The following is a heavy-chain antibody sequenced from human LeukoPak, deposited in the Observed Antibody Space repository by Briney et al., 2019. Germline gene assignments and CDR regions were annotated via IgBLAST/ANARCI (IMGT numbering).Heavy chain of an antibody. CDR1: GGSISSYY. V-gene: IGHV4-59*01. Sequence: PSETLSLTCTVSGGSISSYYWGWIRQPPGKGLEWIGYIYYSGSTNYNPSLMSRVTLSVDTSKNQFSLKLRSVTAADTAVYYCARVKYGSGSYLDYWGQGTLVTVSS. CDR3: ARVKYGSGSYLDY. D-gene: IGHD3-10*01. J-gene: IGHJ4*02. CDR2: IYYSGST.